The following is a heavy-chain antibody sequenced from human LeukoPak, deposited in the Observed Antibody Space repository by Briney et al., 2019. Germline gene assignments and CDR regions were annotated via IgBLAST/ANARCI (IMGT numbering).Heavy chain of an antibody. J-gene: IGHJ4*02. CDR1: GYTFTSYG. Sequence: GASVKVSCKASGYTFTSYGISWVRQAPGQGLEWMGWISVYNGNTDYAQKFQGRVTMTTDTSTSTAYMELRSLRSDDTAVYYCARGDFLRPNDYWGQGTLVTVSS. V-gene: IGHV1-18*04. CDR3: ARGDFLRPNDY. CDR2: ISVYNGNT. D-gene: IGHD3-3*01.